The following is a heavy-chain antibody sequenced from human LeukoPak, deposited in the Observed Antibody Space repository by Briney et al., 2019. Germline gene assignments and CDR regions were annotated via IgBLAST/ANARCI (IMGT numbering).Heavy chain of an antibody. D-gene: IGHD1-26*01. CDR1: GGSISSYY. V-gene: IGHV4-30-4*01. CDR3: AREWEGESAFDP. Sequence: SETLSLTCTVSGGSISSYYWSWIRQPPGKGLEWIGYIYYSGSTYYNPSLKSRVTISVDTSKNQFSLKLSSVTAADTAVYYCAREWEGESAFDPWGQGTLATVSS. CDR2: IYYSGST. J-gene: IGHJ5*02.